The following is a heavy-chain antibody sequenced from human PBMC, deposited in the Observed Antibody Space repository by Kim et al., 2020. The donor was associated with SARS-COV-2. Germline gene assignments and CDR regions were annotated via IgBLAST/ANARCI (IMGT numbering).Heavy chain of an antibody. J-gene: IGHJ4*02. V-gene: IGHV1-3*01. CDR1: GYTFTWYA. CDR3: ARGRAYGDYDY. Sequence: ASVKVSCKASGYTFTWYAMHWVRQAPGQRLEWMGWINAGNGNTKYSQKFQGRVTITRDTSASTAYMELSSLRSEDTAVYYCARGRAYGDYDYWGQGTLVTVSS. D-gene: IGHD4-17*01. CDR2: INAGNGNT.